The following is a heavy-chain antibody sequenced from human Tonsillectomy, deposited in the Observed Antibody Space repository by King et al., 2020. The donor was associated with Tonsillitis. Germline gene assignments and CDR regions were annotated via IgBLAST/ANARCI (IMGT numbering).Heavy chain of an antibody. Sequence: QLVQSGGGVVQPGGSLRLSCTASGFTFDEYAMHWVRQAPGKGLEWVSLIGGDGGSTYYADSVKGRFTISRDNNKNSLYLQMNSLRTEDTALYSCAKDMSPDYGGDASAFDIWGQGTMVTVSS. CDR2: IGGDGGST. CDR1: GFTFDEYA. CDR3: AKDMSPDYGGDASAFDI. V-gene: IGHV3-43*02. J-gene: IGHJ3*02. D-gene: IGHD4-23*01.